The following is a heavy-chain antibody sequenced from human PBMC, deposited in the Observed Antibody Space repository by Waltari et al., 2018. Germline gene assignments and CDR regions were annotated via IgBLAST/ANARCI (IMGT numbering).Heavy chain of an antibody. Sequence: QVQLQQWGAGLLKPSETLSLTCAVYGGSFSGYYWSWIRQPPGKGLGWIGEINHSGSTNYNPSLKSRVTISVDTSKNQFSLKLSSVTAADTAVYYCARGASAAGAYYFDYWGQGTLVTVSS. CDR2: INHSGST. D-gene: IGHD6-13*01. J-gene: IGHJ4*02. CDR1: GGSFSGYY. CDR3: ARGASAAGAYYFDY. V-gene: IGHV4-34*01.